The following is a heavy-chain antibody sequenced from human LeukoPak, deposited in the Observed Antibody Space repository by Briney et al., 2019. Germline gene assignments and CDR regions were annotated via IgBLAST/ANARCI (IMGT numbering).Heavy chain of an antibody. CDR2: IKQDGSEK. J-gene: IGHJ4*02. Sequence: GGSLRPSCAASGFTFSNYWMNWDRQVPGKGLEWVANIKQDGSEKHYMDSVKGRFTISRDNAKNSLYLQMNSLRAEDTAVYYCARTLTTVVTVNFDYWGQGTLVTVSS. V-gene: IGHV3-7*01. D-gene: IGHD4-23*01. CDR3: ARTLTTVVTVNFDY. CDR1: GFTFSNYW.